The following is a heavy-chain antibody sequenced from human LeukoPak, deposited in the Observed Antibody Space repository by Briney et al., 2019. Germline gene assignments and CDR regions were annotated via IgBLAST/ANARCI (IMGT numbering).Heavy chain of an antibody. CDR2: INHSGST. D-gene: IGHD3-22*01. J-gene: IGHJ4*02. V-gene: IGHV4-34*01. Sequence: SGTLSLTCAVYGGSFSGYYWSWIRQPPGKGLEWIGEINHSGSTNYNPSLKSRVTISVDTSKNQFSLKLSSVTAADTAVYYCARSSGKEDYWGQGTLVTVSS. CDR1: GGSFSGYY. CDR3: ARSSGKEDY.